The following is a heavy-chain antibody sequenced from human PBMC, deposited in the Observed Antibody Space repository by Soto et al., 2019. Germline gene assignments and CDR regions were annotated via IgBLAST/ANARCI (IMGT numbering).Heavy chain of an antibody. CDR3: AKDTRITIYSAFDY. J-gene: IGHJ4*02. Sequence: GGSLRLSCAASGFTFDDYAMHWVRQAPGKGLEWVSGISWNSGSIGYADSVRGRFTISRDNAKNSLYLQMNSLRTEDTALYYCAKDTRITIYSAFDYWGQGALVTVSS. CDR1: GFTFDDYA. D-gene: IGHD3-3*01. V-gene: IGHV3-9*01. CDR2: ISWNSGSI.